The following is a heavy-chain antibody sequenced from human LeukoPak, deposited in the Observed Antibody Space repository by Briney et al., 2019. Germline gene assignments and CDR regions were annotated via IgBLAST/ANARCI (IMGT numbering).Heavy chain of an antibody. D-gene: IGHD6-6*01. V-gene: IGHV3-30-3*01. CDR1: GFTFSSYA. CDR2: ISYDGSNK. Sequence: GGSLRLSCAASGFTFSSYAMHWVRQAPGKGLEWVAVISYDGSNKYYADSVKGRFTISRDNSKNTLYLQMNSLRAEDTAVYYCARVFSIAARQGLDYWGQGTLVTVSS. CDR3: ARVFSIAARQGLDY. J-gene: IGHJ4*02.